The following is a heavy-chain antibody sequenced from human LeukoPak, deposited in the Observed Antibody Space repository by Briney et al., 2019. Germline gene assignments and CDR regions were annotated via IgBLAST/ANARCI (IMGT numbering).Heavy chain of an antibody. J-gene: IGHJ6*02. D-gene: IGHD5-12*01. V-gene: IGHV3-23*01. CDR3: ARDRLRQAYYYGMDV. Sequence: GGSLRLSCAASGFTFSSYAMSWVRQAPGKGLEWVSAISGSGGSTYYADSVKGRFTISRDNAKNSLYLQMNSLRAEDTAVYYCARDRLRQAYYYGMDVWGQGTTVTVSS. CDR1: GFTFSSYA. CDR2: ISGSGGST.